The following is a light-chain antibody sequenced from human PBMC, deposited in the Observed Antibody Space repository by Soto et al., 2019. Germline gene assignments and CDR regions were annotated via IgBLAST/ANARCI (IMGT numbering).Light chain of an antibody. CDR1: QSVSNNY. J-gene: IGKJ3*01. CDR3: QQYDGSLFT. CDR2: GAS. V-gene: IGKV3-20*01. Sequence: EMVLTQSPGTLSLSPGERDTLSCRASQSVSNNYLAWYQQKPGQAPRLLIYGASSRATGIPDRFSGSGSGTDFTLTITRLEPEDFAVYYCQQYDGSLFTFGPGTKVDIK.